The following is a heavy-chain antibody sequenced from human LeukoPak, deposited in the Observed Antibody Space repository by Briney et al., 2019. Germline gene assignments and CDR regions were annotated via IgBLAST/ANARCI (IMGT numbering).Heavy chain of an antibody. CDR1: GFSFSTYG. CDR2: IRHDGSSK. J-gene: IGHJ4*02. CDR3: ARNRYSSSFFDY. D-gene: IGHD6-19*01. V-gene: IGHV3-30*02. Sequence: GGSLRLSCVASGFSFSTYGMHWVRQAPGKGLEWVAFIRHDGSSKYYADSVKGRFTISRDSSKDTLYLQMNSLRAEDTAVYYCARNRYSSSFFDYWGQGTLVTVSS.